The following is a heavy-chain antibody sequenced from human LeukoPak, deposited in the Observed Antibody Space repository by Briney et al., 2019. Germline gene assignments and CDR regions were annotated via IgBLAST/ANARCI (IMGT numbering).Heavy chain of an antibody. J-gene: IGHJ4*02. CDR1: GGSISSGSYY. CDR3: ARDSSSWFLGY. V-gene: IGHV4-61*02. CDR2: IYTSGST. D-gene: IGHD6-13*01. Sequence: SQTLSLTCTVSGGSISSGSYYWSWIRQPAGKGLEWIGRIYTSGSTNYNPSLKSRVTISVDTSKNQFSLKLSSVTAADTAVYYCARDSSSWFLGYWGQGSLVTVSS.